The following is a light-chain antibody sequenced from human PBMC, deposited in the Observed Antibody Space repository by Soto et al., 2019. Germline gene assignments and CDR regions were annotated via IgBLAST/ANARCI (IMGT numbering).Light chain of an antibody. Sequence: QPALTQPASVSGSPGQSITISCTGTSSDVGGYNSVSWYQQHPGKAPKLMIYDVSNRPSGVSNRFSGSKSGNTASLTISGLQAEDEADYYCSSYTSRSTLVFGGGTKLTVL. J-gene: IGLJ2*01. CDR3: SSYTSRSTLV. V-gene: IGLV2-14*01. CDR1: SSDVGGYNS. CDR2: DVS.